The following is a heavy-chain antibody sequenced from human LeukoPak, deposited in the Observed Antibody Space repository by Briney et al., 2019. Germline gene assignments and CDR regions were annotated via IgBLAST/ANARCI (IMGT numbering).Heavy chain of an antibody. V-gene: IGHV1-2*02. Sequence: ASVNVSRMATVYTFTEYYMHWVRQPPAQGLAGVGWINPNSGGTNYAQKFQGRVTMTRDTSISTAYMELSRLRSDDTAVYYCARDVVPAAIDWFDPWGQGTLVTVSS. CDR1: VYTFTEYY. J-gene: IGHJ5*02. CDR3: ARDVVPAAIDWFDP. D-gene: IGHD2-2*01. CDR2: INPNSGGT.